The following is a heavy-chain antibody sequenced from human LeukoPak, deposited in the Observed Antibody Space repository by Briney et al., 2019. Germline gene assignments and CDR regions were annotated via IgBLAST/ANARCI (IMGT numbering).Heavy chain of an antibody. Sequence: PSETLSLTCAVYGGSFSGYYWGWIRQPPGKGLEWIGEISHSGSTNCNPSLKSRVTISVDTSKNQFSLKLSSVTAADTAVYYCARGRGYYGSGSWSVSFRWFDPWGQGTLVTVSS. CDR2: ISHSGST. D-gene: IGHD3-10*01. J-gene: IGHJ5*02. CDR1: GGSFSGYY. CDR3: ARGRGYYGSGSWSVSFRWFDP. V-gene: IGHV4-34*01.